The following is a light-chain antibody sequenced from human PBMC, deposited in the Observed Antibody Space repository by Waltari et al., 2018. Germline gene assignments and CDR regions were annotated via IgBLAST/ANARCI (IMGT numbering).Light chain of an antibody. CDR1: QSVGSN. J-gene: IGKJ2*01. CDR2: GVS. CDR3: QQYNNWPPYT. Sequence: EIVMTKSPVTLTLSPWERSTLSCRASQSVGSNLAWYQQKPGQAPRLLIYGVSIRVTGIPARFSGTGSGTEFTLTISSLQSEDFAVYYCQQYNNWPPYTFGQGTRLEI. V-gene: IGKV3-15*01.